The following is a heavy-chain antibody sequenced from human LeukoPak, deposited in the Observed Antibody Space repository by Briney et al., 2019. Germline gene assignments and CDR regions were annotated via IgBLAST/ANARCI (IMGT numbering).Heavy chain of an antibody. CDR1: GFNFSTYS. V-gene: IGHV3-21*01. CDR2: ISSSSSYI. D-gene: IGHD4-17*01. J-gene: IGHJ4*02. CDR3: ATITPTLTTVYFDY. Sequence: GGSLRLSCAASGFNFSTYSMNWVRQAPGKGLEWVSSISSSSSYIYYADSVKGRFTISRDNAKNSLYLQMNSLRAEDTAVYYCATITPTLTTVYFDYWGQGTLVTVSS.